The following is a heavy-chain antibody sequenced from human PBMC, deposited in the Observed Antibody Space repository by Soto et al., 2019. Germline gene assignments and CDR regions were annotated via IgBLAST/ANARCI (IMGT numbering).Heavy chain of an antibody. Sequence: EVPLVESGGGLVQPGGSLRLSCAASGFSISDYWMHWVRQAPGKGLVWVSRIKSDGSSTSYADSVKGRFTISRDNAKNTLYLQMNSLRDEDTAVYYCARPLVPAAATQYYFGLDVWGQGTTVTVSS. J-gene: IGHJ6*02. D-gene: IGHD2-2*01. CDR1: GFSISDYW. CDR2: IKSDGSST. CDR3: ARPLVPAAATQYYFGLDV. V-gene: IGHV3-74*01.